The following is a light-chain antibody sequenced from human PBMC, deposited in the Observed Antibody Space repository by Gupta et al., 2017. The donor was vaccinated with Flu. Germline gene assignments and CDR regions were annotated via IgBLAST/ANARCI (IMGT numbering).Light chain of an antibody. CDR3: MQAIQNPLT. Sequence: DIVIAPAPLPLLVTPGEPASISCTSSQGLLHSNGYNYLDWYLQKPGQSPQLLIYLGSNRASGVPDRFSGSGSGTDFTLKISRVEAEDVGVYYCMQAIQNPLTFGGGTKVEIK. CDR2: LGS. CDR1: QGLLHSNGYNY. V-gene: IGKV2-28*01. J-gene: IGKJ4*01.